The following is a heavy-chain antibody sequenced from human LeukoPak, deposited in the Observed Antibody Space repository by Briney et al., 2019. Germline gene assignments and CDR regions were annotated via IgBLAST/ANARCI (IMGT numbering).Heavy chain of an antibody. CDR1: GFTFTSSA. D-gene: IGHD6-6*01. CDR2: IVVGSGNT. CDR3: AAVSIAAEYYFDY. Sequence: SVKVSCEASGFTFTSSAMQWVRQARGQRLEWIGWIVVGSGNTNYAQKFQERVTITRDMSTSTAYMELSSLRSEDTAVHYCAAVSIAAEYYFDYWGQGTLVTVSS. V-gene: IGHV1-58*02. J-gene: IGHJ4*02.